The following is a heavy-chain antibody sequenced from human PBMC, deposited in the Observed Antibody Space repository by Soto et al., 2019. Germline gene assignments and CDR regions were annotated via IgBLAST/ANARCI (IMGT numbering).Heavy chain of an antibody. CDR1: GGSISSYY. Sequence: SETLSLTCTVSGGSISSYYWSWIRQPPGKGLEWIGYIYYSGSTNYNSSLKSRVTISVATSKNQFSVKLSSVTAADTAVYYCARGFSRSSFDYWGQGTLVTVSS. J-gene: IGHJ4*02. CDR2: IYYSGST. D-gene: IGHD6-6*01. V-gene: IGHV4-59*01. CDR3: ARGFSRSSFDY.